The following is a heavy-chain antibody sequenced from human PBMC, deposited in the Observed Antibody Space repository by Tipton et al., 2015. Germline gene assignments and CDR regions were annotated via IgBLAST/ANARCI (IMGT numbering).Heavy chain of an antibody. CDR1: GGSISTYY. V-gene: IGHV4-59*01. CDR3: ARAGMAHFDP. Sequence: TLSLTCSVSGGSISTYYWSWIRQSPGKGLEWIGYVDGSGSTSYNPALKSRLTMSVDTSKKEFSLILSSVTAADTAVYYCARAGMAHFDPWGQGPLVPVSS. J-gene: IGHJ5*02. CDR2: VDGSGST. D-gene: IGHD5-24*01.